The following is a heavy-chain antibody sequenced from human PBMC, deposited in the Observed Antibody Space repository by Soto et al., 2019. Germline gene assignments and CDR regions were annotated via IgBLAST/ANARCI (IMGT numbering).Heavy chain of an antibody. J-gene: IGHJ4*02. Sequence: QLQLQESGPGLVKPSETLSLTCTVSGGSISSSSYYWGWIRQPPGKGLEWIGSIYYSGSTYYNPSLKSRVTISVDTSKNQFSLKLSSVTAADTAVYYCARLAAMAPFDYWGQGTLVTVSS. V-gene: IGHV4-39*01. CDR3: ARLAAMAPFDY. CDR2: IYYSGST. CDR1: GGSISSSSYY. D-gene: IGHD5-18*01.